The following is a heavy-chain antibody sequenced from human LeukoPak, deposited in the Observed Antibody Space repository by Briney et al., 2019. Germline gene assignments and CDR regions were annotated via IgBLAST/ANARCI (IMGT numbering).Heavy chain of an antibody. J-gene: IGHJ6*02. V-gene: IGHV3-7*01. CDR1: GFTLSSFW. CDR2: IKQDGSEK. D-gene: IGHD6-6*01. Sequence: GGSRRPSCPASGFTLSSFWMSWVRQVPGKGREWVAKIKQDGSEKYYVDSVKGRLTISRDNSKNTLYLQMNSLRAEDTAVYYCARDERTIAARYYYYGMDVWGQGTTVTVSS. CDR3: ARDERTIAARYYYYGMDV.